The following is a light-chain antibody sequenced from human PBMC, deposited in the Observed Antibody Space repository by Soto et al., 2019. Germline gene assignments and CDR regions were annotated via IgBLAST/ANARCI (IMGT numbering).Light chain of an antibody. CDR2: NNN. V-gene: IGLV1-44*01. CDR3: AACDDSLNGVV. J-gene: IGLJ3*02. CDR1: NSNIGSHT. Sequence: QSVLTQPPSASGTPGQRVTISCSGSNSNIGSHTVNWYQQLPGTAPKLLIYNNNQRPSGLPDRFSGSKSGTSASLAISGLQSEDEAYYYCAACDDSLNGVVIGGGTKLTVL.